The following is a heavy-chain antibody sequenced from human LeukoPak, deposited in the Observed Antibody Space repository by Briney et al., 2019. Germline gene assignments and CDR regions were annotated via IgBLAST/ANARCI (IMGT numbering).Heavy chain of an antibody. D-gene: IGHD3-9*01. CDR1: GGSFSGYY. CDR3: ARGLYYDILTATLSRWFDP. Sequence: LETLSLTCAVYGGSFSGYYWSWIRQPPGKGLEWIGEINHSGSTNYNPSLKSRVTISVDTSKNQFSLKLSSVTAADTAVYYCARGLYYDILTATLSRWFDPWGQGTLVTVSS. V-gene: IGHV4-34*01. CDR2: INHSGST. J-gene: IGHJ5*02.